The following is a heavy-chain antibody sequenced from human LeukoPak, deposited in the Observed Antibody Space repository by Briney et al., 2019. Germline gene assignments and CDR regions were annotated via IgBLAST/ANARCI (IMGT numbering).Heavy chain of an antibody. D-gene: IGHD5-12*01. V-gene: IGHV3-21*01. Sequence: GGSLRLSCAASGFTFSSYSMNWVRQAPGKGLEWVSSISSSSSYIYYAESVKGRFTISRDNAKNSLYLQMNSLRAEDTAVYYCARWFPYGGFVDYWGQGTLVTVSS. CDR3: ARWFPYGGFVDY. J-gene: IGHJ4*02. CDR1: GFTFSSYS. CDR2: ISSSSSYI.